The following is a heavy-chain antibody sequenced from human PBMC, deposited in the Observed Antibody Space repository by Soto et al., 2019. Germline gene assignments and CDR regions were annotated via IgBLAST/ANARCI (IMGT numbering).Heavy chain of an antibody. CDR1: GFTFSSYG. CDR2: ISSDGSIT. CDR3: ARGSSSWYVSFDY. J-gene: IGHJ4*02. V-gene: IGHV3-74*01. Sequence: PGGSLRLSCAASGFTFSSYGMHWVRQAPGKGLVWVSRISSDGSITSYADSVKGQFTISRDNAKNTLYLQMNSLRADDTAVYYCARGSSSWYVSFDYWGQGILVTVSS. D-gene: IGHD6-13*01.